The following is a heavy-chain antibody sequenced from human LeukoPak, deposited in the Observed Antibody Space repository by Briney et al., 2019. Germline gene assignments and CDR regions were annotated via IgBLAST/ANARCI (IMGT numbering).Heavy chain of an antibody. V-gene: IGHV4-34*01. D-gene: IGHD6-19*01. J-gene: IGHJ4*02. CDR1: GGSFSGYY. CDR3: ARSLPSGLEPYFDH. Sequence: TSETLSLTCAVYGGSFSGYYWSWIRQPPGKGLEWIGEINHSGSTNYNPSLKSRVTISVDTSKNQFSLKLSSVTAADTAAYYCARSLPSGLEPYFDHWGQGNLGNVSP. CDR2: INHSGST.